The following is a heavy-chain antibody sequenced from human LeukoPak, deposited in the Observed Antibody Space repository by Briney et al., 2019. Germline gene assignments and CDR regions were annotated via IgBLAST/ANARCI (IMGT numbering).Heavy chain of an antibody. V-gene: IGHV3-21*01. CDR2: ISSSSSYV. CDR1: GFTFSNYG. Sequence: GGSLRLSCAASGFTFSNYGMNWVRQAPGKGLEWVSYISSSSSYVYYADSVKGRFTISRDNAKNSLYLQMNSLRAEDTAVYYCAKVLEQLVPDYWGQGTLVTVSS. D-gene: IGHD6-6*01. J-gene: IGHJ4*02. CDR3: AKVLEQLVPDY.